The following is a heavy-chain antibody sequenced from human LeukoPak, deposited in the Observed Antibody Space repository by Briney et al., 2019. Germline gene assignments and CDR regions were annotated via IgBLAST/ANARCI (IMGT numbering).Heavy chain of an antibody. Sequence: GGSLRLSCAASGFTFSSYSMNWVRQAPGKGLEWVSSITSSSFIYYADSVKGRFTISRDNAKNSLFLQMNSLRGGDTAVYYCARVRFGELGPPDFDYWGQGTLVTVSS. V-gene: IGHV3-21*01. D-gene: IGHD3-10*01. CDR3: ARVRFGELGPPDFDY. CDR1: GFTFSSYS. CDR2: ITSSSFI. J-gene: IGHJ4*02.